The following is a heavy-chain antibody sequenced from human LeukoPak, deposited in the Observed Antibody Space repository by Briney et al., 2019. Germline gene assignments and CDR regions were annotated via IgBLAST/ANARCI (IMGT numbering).Heavy chain of an antibody. CDR2: VYHTGSS. J-gene: IGHJ5*02. CDR3: ARGGTTVAGTFWFDP. V-gene: IGHV4-4*02. D-gene: IGHD6-19*01. CDR1: GGSISSSNW. Sequence: PSETLSPTCAVSGGSISSSNWWSWVRQPPGKGLEWIGEVYHTGSSNYNPSLKSRVTISVDKSKSQFSLKLSSVTAADTAVYYCARGGTTVAGTFWFDPWGQGTLVTVSS.